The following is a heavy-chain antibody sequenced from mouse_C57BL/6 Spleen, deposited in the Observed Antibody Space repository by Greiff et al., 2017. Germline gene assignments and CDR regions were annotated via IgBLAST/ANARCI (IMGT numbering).Heavy chain of an antibody. J-gene: IGHJ1*03. CDR1: GYTFPRYW. D-gene: IGHD2-4*01. Sequence: VQLQQPGAELVKPGASVKLSCKASGYTFPRYWLHWVKHRPGRGLEWIGRFDPNSGGTKYNEKFQSKAPLTVDKPSSTAYMQLSSLTSEESAVYYCARWDDYDGWYFDVWGTGTTVTVSS. V-gene: IGHV1-72*01. CDR3: ARWDDYDGWYFDV. CDR2: FDPNSGGT.